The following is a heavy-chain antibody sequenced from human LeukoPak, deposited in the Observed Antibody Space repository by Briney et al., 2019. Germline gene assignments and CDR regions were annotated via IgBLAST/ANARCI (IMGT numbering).Heavy chain of an antibody. Sequence: ASVNVSCKASGYTFTGYYMHWVRQAPGQGLEWMGWINPNSGGTNYAQKFQGRVTMTRDTSISTAYMELSRLRSDDTAVYYCARGEGTFYGDYAFDYWGQGTLVTVSS. V-gene: IGHV1-2*02. J-gene: IGHJ4*02. CDR3: ARGEGTFYGDYAFDY. CDR2: INPNSGGT. CDR1: GYTFTGYY. D-gene: IGHD4-17*01.